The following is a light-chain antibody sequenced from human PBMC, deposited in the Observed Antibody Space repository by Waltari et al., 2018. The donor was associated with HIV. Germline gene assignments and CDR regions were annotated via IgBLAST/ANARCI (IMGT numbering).Light chain of an antibody. J-gene: IGLJ2*01. Sequence: QSVLTQPPSVSGAPGQRVTISCTGSSSNIGAGYDVHWYQQLPGTAARVLIYRNSSRPSGVPDRCSGSKSGPSASLAITGLQAEDEADYYCQSYDTSLSGSGVFGGGTKLTVL. CDR2: RNS. CDR1: SSNIGAGYD. CDR3: QSYDTSLSGSGV. V-gene: IGLV1-40*01.